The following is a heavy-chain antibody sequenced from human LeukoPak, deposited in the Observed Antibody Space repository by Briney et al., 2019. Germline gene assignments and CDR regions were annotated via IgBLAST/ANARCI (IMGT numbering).Heavy chain of an antibody. J-gene: IGHJ5*02. CDR1: GGSISSSNW. CDR2: IYHSGST. V-gene: IGHV4-4*02. Sequence: SETLSLTCAVSGGSISSSNWWSWVRQPPGKGLEWIGEIYHSGSTNYNPSLKSRVTISVDKSKNQFSLKLSSVTAADTAVYYCARGRIWSGPNWFDPWGQGTLVTVSS. D-gene: IGHD3-3*01. CDR3: ARGRIWSGPNWFDP.